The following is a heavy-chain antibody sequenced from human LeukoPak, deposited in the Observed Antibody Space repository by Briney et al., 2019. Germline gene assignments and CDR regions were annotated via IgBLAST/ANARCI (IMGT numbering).Heavy chain of an antibody. CDR2: VSSGRTYT. V-gene: IGHV3-11*03. D-gene: IGHD3-16*01. CDR1: GFTFSDYY. CDR3: ASIRGGYYFDY. Sequence: GGSLRLSCAASGFTFSDYYMSWIRQAPGKGLEWVSYVSSGRTYTNYADSVKGRFTISRDNAKNSLYLQMNGLRAEDTAVYYCASIRGGYYFDYWGQGTLATVSS. J-gene: IGHJ4*02.